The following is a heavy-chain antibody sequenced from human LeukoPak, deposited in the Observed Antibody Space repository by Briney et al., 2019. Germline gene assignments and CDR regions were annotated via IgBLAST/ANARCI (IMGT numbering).Heavy chain of an antibody. J-gene: IGHJ6*02. CDR1: GFIFSNYA. CDR2: ISGGATGT. V-gene: IGHV3-23*01. D-gene: IGHD3-10*01. Sequence: PGGSLRLSCAASGFIFSNYAMSWVRQAPAKGLEWVSGISGGATGTYYADSVKGRFTISRDNSKNTLYLQMNSLRAEDTAVYYCARSLLWFGDYYGMDVWGQGTTVTVSS. CDR3: ARSLLWFGDYYGMDV.